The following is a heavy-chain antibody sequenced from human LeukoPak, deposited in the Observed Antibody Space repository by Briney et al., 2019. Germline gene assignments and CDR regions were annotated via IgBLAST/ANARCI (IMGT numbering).Heavy chain of an antibody. Sequence: PWETLSLTCTVSGGSISPHYWTWLRQTPGKGLEWIGYVYYNGLTSYNASLRSRLILSVDTARNQVSLKLTSVTAADTAVYYCTRERSTVTFDYWGQGTLVTVSS. V-gene: IGHV4-59*11. CDR3: TRERSTVTFDY. J-gene: IGHJ4*02. D-gene: IGHD4-17*01. CDR1: GGSISPHY. CDR2: VYYNGLT.